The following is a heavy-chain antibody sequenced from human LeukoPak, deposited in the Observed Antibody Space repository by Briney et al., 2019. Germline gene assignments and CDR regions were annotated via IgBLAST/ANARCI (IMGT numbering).Heavy chain of an antibody. CDR1: GYTFTSYG. V-gene: IGHV1-18*01. Sequence: ASVKVSCKASGYTFTSYGISWVRQAPGQGLEWMGWISAYNGNTNYAQKLQGRVTMTTDTSTSTAYMELSRLRSDDTAVYYCARAYSSSWYPPPYYFDYWGQGTLVTVSS. D-gene: IGHD6-13*01. J-gene: IGHJ4*02. CDR2: ISAYNGNT. CDR3: ARAYSSSWYPPPYYFDY.